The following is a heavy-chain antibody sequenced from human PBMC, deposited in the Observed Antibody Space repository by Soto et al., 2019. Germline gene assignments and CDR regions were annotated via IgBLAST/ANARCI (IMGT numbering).Heavy chain of an antibody. CDR1: GYTFTRYF. J-gene: IGHJ4*02. CDR3: ATGYPNWNYEGYSY. Sequence: GASVKVSRKASGYTFTRYFMHWVRQAPGQGLEWMGIINPSVGSTSYAQKFQGRVTMTRDKSTSTAYMELSSLRSEDTAVYYCATGYPNWNYEGYSYWGQGTLVTVSS. D-gene: IGHD1-7*01. CDR2: INPSVGST. V-gene: IGHV1-46*01.